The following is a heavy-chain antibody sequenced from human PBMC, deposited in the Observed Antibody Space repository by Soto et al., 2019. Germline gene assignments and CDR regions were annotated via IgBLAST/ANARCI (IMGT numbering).Heavy chain of an antibody. CDR1: GFIFSSYG. CDR2: ISYEGSHT. J-gene: IGHJ4*02. D-gene: IGHD2-15*01. V-gene: IGHV3-30*18. Sequence: QVQLVESGGGVVQPGRSLRPSCAASGFIFSSYGMHWVRQAPGKGLEWVAVISYEGSHTYYADSVKGRFTITRDNSKNTLYLQMNSLRPEDTVVYYCAKEVHCGGGSCSWSEGFDYWGQGTLLTVSS. CDR3: AKEVHCGGGSCSWSEGFDY.